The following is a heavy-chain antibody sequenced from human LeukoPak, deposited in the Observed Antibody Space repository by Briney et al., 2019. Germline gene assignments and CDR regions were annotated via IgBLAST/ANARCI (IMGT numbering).Heavy chain of an antibody. CDR3: ARVSKTGIAAAGTFPS. J-gene: IGHJ3*01. V-gene: IGHV3-66*01. CDR1: GFTFSSYS. Sequence: GGSLRLSCAATGFTFSSYSMNWVRQAPGKGLEWVSGIYSGGSTYYADSVKGRFTISRDNAKNSLYLQMNSLRAEDTAVYYCARVSKTGIAAAGTFPSWGQGTMVTVSS. CDR2: IYSGGST. D-gene: IGHD6-13*01.